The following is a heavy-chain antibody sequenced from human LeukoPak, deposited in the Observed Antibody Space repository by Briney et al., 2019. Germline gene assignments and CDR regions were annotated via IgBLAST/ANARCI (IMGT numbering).Heavy chain of an antibody. V-gene: IGHV3-21*01. CDR1: GFTFSSYS. J-gene: IGHJ4*02. D-gene: IGHD2/OR15-2a*01. Sequence: GGSLRLSCAASGFTFSSYSMDWVRQAPEKGLEWVSSISSSSSYIYYADSVKGRFTISRDNAKNSLYLQMNSLRAEDTTVYYCASVSYRAGHFDYWGQGTLVTVSS. CDR2: ISSSSSYI. CDR3: ASVSYRAGHFDY.